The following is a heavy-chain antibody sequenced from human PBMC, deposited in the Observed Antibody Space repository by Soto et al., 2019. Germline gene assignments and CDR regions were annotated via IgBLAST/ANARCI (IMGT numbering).Heavy chain of an antibody. CDR3: ARHKEVVLASLSYGMDV. CDR1: GGSINTSRFY. V-gene: IGHV4-39*01. CDR2: VYCSGST. Sequence: SETLSLTCTVSGGSINTSRFYWGWLRQPPGKGLVWLGSVYCSGSTYYSLSLSSQLTIAVETSKSQFTLKLTSVTATDTAVYYCARHKEVVLASLSYGMDVWGQGTTVTVSS. J-gene: IGHJ6*02. D-gene: IGHD2-15*01.